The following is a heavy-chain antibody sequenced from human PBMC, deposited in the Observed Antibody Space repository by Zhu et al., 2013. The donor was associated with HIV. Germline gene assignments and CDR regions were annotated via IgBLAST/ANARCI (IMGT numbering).Heavy chain of an antibody. CDR3: ARDKDMGFGQGSYDS. V-gene: IGHV1-2*02. CDR1: GYNFIDFH. J-gene: IGHJ5*01. Sequence: QVHLVQSGAEVKEPGASVKVSCTASGYNFIDFHIHWVRQARGQGLECMGWISPKTGDTMIMENFRGRVTMTRDTSINTIYLDVSRLTSDDTAFLYCARDKDMGFGQGSYDSWGHGTLVTVSS. D-gene: IGHD3-10*01. CDR2: ISPKTGDT.